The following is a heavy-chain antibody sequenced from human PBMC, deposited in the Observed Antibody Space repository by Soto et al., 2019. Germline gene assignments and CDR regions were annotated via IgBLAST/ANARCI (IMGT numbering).Heavy chain of an antibody. Sequence: SQTLSLTCVGSGDTVSSNSVAWHWVRQSPSRRLEWLGRTYYRSRWYSDYAVSVRSRIDINADTSKNQVSLQLNSATPADTAVYYCARSEEDSDYYYYGMDVWGQGNRVTVSS. CDR1: GDTVSSNSVA. D-gene: IGHD2-15*01. CDR2: TYYRSRWYS. V-gene: IGHV6-1*01. CDR3: ARSEEDSDYYYYGMDV. J-gene: IGHJ6*02.